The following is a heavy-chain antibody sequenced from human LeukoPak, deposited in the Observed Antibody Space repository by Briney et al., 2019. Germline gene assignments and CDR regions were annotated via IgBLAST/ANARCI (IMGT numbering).Heavy chain of an antibody. CDR1: GFTFSSYW. CDR2: IKQDGSEK. CDR3: ARDGKAAAGTTRWFDP. Sequence: GGSLGLSCAASGFTFSSYWMSWVRQAPGKGLEWVANIKQDGSEKYYVDSVKGRFTISRDNAKNSLYLQMNSLRAEDTAVYYCARDGKAAAGTTRWFDPWGQGTLVTVSS. V-gene: IGHV3-7*01. D-gene: IGHD6-13*01. J-gene: IGHJ5*02.